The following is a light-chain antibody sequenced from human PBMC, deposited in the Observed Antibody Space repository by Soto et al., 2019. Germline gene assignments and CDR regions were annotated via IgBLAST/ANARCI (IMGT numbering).Light chain of an antibody. CDR1: SSDVGGYNF. J-gene: IGLJ3*02. Sequence: QSALIQPVSVSGSPGQSITISCTGSSSDVGGYNFVSWYQQHPGKDPKLMIYDVTTRPSGVSNRFSASKSGDTASLTISGLQAEDEADYYCSSYTRTNTLVFGGGTKLTVL. V-gene: IGLV2-14*01. CDR3: SSYTRTNTLV. CDR2: DVT.